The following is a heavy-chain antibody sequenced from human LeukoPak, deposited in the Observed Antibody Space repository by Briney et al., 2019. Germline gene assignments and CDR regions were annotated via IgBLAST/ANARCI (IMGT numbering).Heavy chain of an antibody. CDR1: GYTFTGYY. CDR2: INPNSGGT. J-gene: IGHJ4*02. V-gene: IGHV1-2*06. Sequence: GASVKVSCKASGYTFTGYYMHWVRQAPGQGLEWMGRINPNSGGTNYAQKFQGRATMTRDTSISTAYMELSRLRSDDTAVYYCARDKAKGEAAAGFWGQGTLVTVSS. D-gene: IGHD6-13*01. CDR3: ARDKAKGEAAAGF.